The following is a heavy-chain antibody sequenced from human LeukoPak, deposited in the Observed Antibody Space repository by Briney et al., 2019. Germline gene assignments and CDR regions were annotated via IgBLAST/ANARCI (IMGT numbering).Heavy chain of an antibody. J-gene: IGHJ6*02. V-gene: IGHV3-30*04. CDR2: ISYDGSNK. CDR1: GFTFSSYA. CDR3: AKDTQNRDPDPYCSGGSCLEYYYYYGMDV. Sequence: GRSLRLSCAASGFTFSSYAMHWVRQAPGKGLEWVAVISYDGSNKYYADSVKGRFTISRDNSKNTLYLQMNSLRAEDTAAYYCAKDTQNRDPDPYCSGGSCLEYYYYYGMDVWGQGTTVTVSS. D-gene: IGHD2-15*01.